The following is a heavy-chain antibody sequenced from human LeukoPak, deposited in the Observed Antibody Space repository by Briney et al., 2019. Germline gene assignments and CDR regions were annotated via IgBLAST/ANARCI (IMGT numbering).Heavy chain of an antibody. J-gene: IGHJ6*03. D-gene: IGHD6-13*01. CDR1: GFTFSSYE. CDR2: ISSSGSTI. CDR3: AKDGGTSSFHMDV. V-gene: IGHV3-48*03. Sequence: GGSLRLSCAASGFTFSSYEINWVRQAPGKGLEWVSYISSSGSTIYYADSVKGRFTISRDNSKNSLYLQMNSLRTEDTALYYCAKDGGTSSFHMDVWGKGTTVTVSS.